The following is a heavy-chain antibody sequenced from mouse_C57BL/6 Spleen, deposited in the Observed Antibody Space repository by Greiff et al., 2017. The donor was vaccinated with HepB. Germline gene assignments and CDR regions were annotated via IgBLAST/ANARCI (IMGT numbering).Heavy chain of an antibody. CDR2: IDPSDSYT. CDR1: GYTFTSYW. Sequence: QVQLQQPGAELVMPGASVKLSCKASGYTFTSYWMHWVKQRPGQGLEWIGEIDPSDSYTNYNQKFKGKSTLTVDKSSSTAYMQLSSLTSEDSAVYYCARRDKLVSWFAYWGQGTLVTVSA. CDR3: ARRDKLVSWFAY. V-gene: IGHV1-69*01. D-gene: IGHD4-1*01. J-gene: IGHJ3*01.